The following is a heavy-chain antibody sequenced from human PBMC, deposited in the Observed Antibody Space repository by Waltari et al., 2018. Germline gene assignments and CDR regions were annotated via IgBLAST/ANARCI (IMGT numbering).Heavy chain of an antibody. CDR3: ARGLVFGVVILGVDY. J-gene: IGHJ4*02. CDR1: GGSISIGGYY. CDR2: IYESGST. V-gene: IGHV4-31*03. Sequence: QVHLQESGPGLVKPSHTLSLTCTVSGGSISIGGYYWSWIRQHPGKGMEWIGYIYESGSTYYNPSIKSRVTISVVTSKNQFSLKLSAVTAADTAVYYCARGLVFGVVILGVDYWGQGTLVTVSS. D-gene: IGHD3-3*01.